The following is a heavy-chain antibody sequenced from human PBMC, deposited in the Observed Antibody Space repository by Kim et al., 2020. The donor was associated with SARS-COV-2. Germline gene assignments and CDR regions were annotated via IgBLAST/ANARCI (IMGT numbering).Heavy chain of an antibody. CDR1: GFTFSSYA. CDR2: ISGSGGST. J-gene: IGHJ5*02. Sequence: GGSLRLSCAASGFTFSSYAMSWVRQAPGKGLEWVLAISGSGGSTYYADSVKGRFTISRDNSKNTLYLQMNSLTAVDTAVYYCAEDSNRVVVAYYYDSSGYRFDPWGQGTLVTVSS. D-gene: IGHD3-22*01. V-gene: IGHV3-23*01. CDR3: AEDSNRVVVAYYYDSSGYRFDP.